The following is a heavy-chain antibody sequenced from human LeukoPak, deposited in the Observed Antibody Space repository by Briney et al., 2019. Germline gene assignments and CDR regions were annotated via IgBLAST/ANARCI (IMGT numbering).Heavy chain of an antibody. Sequence: PSETLSLTCTVSGGSISSSSYYWGWIRQPPGKRLEWIGSIYYSGSTYYNPSLKSRVTISIDTSKNQFSVKLSSVTAADTAVYYCARGPRDGYNSMFDYWGQETLVTVSS. CDR3: ARGPRDGYNSMFDY. CDR1: GGSISSSSYY. J-gene: IGHJ4*02. CDR2: IYYSGST. D-gene: IGHD5-24*01. V-gene: IGHV4-39*07.